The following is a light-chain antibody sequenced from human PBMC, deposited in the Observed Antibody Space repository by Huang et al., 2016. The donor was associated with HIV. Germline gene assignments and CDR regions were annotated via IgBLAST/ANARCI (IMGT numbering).Light chain of an antibody. CDR3: QQYGSSPPT. V-gene: IGKV3-20*01. CDR1: QSFSFNY. Sequence: EIVLTQSPGTLSLSPGERATLSCRASQSFSFNYLAWYRHNPGQAPRLLSYGVSSRASGIPDRFSGSGSVTDFTLTISRLVPEDSAVYYCQQYGSSPPTFGQGTKVEIK. CDR2: GVS. J-gene: IGKJ1*01.